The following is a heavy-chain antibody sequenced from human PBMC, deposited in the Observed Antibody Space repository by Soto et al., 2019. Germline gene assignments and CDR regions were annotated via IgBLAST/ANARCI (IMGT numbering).Heavy chain of an antibody. CDR3: ARAWVLGYCSGGSCPLGLAV. Sequence: SETLSLTCTVSGGSISSYYWSWIRQPPGKGLEWIGYIYYSGSTNYNPSLKSRVTISVDTSKNQFSLKLSSVTAADTAVYYCARAWVLGYCSGGSCPLGLAVWGQGTTVTVSS. CDR2: IYYSGST. D-gene: IGHD2-15*01. V-gene: IGHV4-59*01. J-gene: IGHJ6*02. CDR1: GGSISSYY.